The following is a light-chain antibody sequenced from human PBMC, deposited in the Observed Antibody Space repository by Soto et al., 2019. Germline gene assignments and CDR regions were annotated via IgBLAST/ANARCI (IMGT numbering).Light chain of an antibody. Sequence: QSVLTQPASVSGSPGQSITISCTGTSSDVGGYNYVSWYQQHPGKAPKLMIYDVSNRPSGVSNRFSGSKSGNTASLTISGLQAEDEADYYCSSYTSSSTPYVFGTVTKFTVL. CDR2: DVS. CDR1: SSDVGGYNY. V-gene: IGLV2-14*01. CDR3: SSYTSSSTPYV. J-gene: IGLJ1*01.